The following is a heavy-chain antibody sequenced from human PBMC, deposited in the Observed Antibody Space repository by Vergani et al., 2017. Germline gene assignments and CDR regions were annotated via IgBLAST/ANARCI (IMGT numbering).Heavy chain of an antibody. J-gene: IGHJ4*02. CDR3: ARGSRLRLGELPY. CDR2: ISGSGGST. V-gene: IGHV3-23*01. Sequence: EVQLLESGGGLVQPGGSLRLSCAASGFTFSSYAMSWVRRAPGKGLEWVSAISGSGGSTYYADSVKGRFTISRDNAKNSLYLQMNSLRAEDTAVYYCARGSRLRLGELPYWGQGTLVTVSS. D-gene: IGHD3-16*01. CDR1: GFTFSSYA.